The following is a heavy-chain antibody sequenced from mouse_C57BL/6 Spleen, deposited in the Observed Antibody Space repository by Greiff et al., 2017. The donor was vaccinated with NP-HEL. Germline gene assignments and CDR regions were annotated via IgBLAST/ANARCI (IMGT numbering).Heavy chain of an antibody. J-gene: IGHJ2*01. Sequence: QVQLQQSGAELAKPGASVKLSCKASGYTFTSYWMHWVKQRPGQGLEWIGYINPSSGYTKYNQKFKDKATLTADKSSSTAYMQLSSLTYEDSAVYYCARLYDGYPYYCDYWGQGTTLTVSS. V-gene: IGHV1-7*01. CDR2: INPSSGYT. CDR3: ARLYDGYPYYCDY. CDR1: GYTFTSYW. D-gene: IGHD2-3*01.